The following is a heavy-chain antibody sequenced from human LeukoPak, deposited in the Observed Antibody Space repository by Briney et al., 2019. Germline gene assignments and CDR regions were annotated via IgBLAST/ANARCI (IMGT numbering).Heavy chain of an antibody. CDR2: IYYSGST. D-gene: IGHD3-3*01. J-gene: IGHJ4*02. Sequence: SETLSLTCTVSGGSISSYYWSWIRQPPGKGLEWIVYIYYSGSTNYNPSLKSRVTISVDTSKNQFSLKLSSVTAADTAVYYCASGLYYDFWSGYENPLDYWGQGTLVTVSS. V-gene: IGHV4-59*01. CDR3: ASGLYYDFWSGYENPLDY. CDR1: GGSISSYY.